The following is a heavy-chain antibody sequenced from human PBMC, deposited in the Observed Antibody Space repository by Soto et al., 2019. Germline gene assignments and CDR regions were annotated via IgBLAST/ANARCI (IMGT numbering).Heavy chain of an antibody. CDR3: ARDIGGGSAYGDYFDP. V-gene: IGHV1-8*01. CDR2: MNPNSGNT. D-gene: IGHD4-17*01. Sequence: QVQLVQSGAEVKKPGASVKVSCKASGYTFTSHDINWVRQATGQRPEWMGWMNPNSGNTGYAQKFQGRVTLTRDTSISTAYMELSSLTSEDTAIYYCARDIGGGSAYGDYFDPWGQGTLVTVSS. J-gene: IGHJ5*02. CDR1: GYTFTSHD.